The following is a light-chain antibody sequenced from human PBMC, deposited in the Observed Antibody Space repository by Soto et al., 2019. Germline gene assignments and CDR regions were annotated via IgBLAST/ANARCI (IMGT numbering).Light chain of an antibody. V-gene: IGKV1-5*01. CDR3: QQYNSYL. CDR1: QSISSW. CDR2: DAS. J-gene: IGKJ1*01. Sequence: DIQMTQSPSTLSASVGDRVTITCRASQSISSWLAWYQQKPGKAPKLLIYDASSLESGVPSSFSGSGSGTEFTLTSSSLQPYDFATYYCQQYNSYLFGQGNKVEIK.